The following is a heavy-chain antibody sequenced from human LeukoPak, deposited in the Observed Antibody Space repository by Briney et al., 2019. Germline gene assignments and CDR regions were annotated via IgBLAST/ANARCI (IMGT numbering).Heavy chain of an antibody. Sequence: PGGSLRLSCAASGFTFDDYGMSWVRQAPGKGLEWVSGINWNGGSTGYADSVKGRFTISRDNAKNSLYLQMNSLRAEDTALYYCARSSYHPLRHSDAFDIWGQGTMVTVSS. D-gene: IGHD2-2*01. CDR3: ARSSYHPLRHSDAFDI. V-gene: IGHV3-20*04. CDR1: GFTFDDYG. CDR2: INWNGGST. J-gene: IGHJ3*02.